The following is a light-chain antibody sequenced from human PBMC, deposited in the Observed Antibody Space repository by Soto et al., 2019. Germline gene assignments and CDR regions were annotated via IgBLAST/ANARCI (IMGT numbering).Light chain of an antibody. CDR2: AAS. CDR3: LQYYSYPLT. CDR1: QGIRSD. Sequence: DIQLTQSPSSLSASVGDRVTITCRASQGIRSDLGWSKQKPGKAPKRLLYAASSLQDGVPSRFSGSGSAREYSLTISSLQLEDFETYYWLQYYSYPLTFGGGTKVEI. V-gene: IGKV1-17*01. J-gene: IGKJ4*01.